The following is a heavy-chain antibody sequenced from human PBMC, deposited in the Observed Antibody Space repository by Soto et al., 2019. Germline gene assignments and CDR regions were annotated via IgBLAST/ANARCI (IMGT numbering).Heavy chain of an antibody. Sequence: QVQLVQSGAEVKKPGSSVKVSCKASGGTFSSYAISWVRQAPGQGLEWMGGIIPIFGTANYAQKFQGRVTITADESTSTAYMELSSLRSEDTAVYYCARVEQQLVPGSLPHGVYYYGMDVWGQGTTVTVSS. CDR2: IIPIFGTA. CDR1: GGTFSSYA. CDR3: ARVEQQLVPGSLPHGVYYYGMDV. D-gene: IGHD6-13*01. V-gene: IGHV1-69*01. J-gene: IGHJ6*02.